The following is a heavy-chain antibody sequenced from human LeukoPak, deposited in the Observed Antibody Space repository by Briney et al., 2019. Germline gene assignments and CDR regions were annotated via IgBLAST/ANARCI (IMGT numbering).Heavy chain of an antibody. CDR2: ISGSTGRT. Sequence: GGSLRLSCAASGFTFSTYAMSWVRQAPGKGLEWVSAISGSTGRTYYADSVKGRFTISRDNSKNTLYLQMNSLRAEDTAVYYCAELGITMIGGVWGKGTTVTISS. CDR3: AELGITMIGGV. CDR1: GFTFSTYA. D-gene: IGHD3-10*02. J-gene: IGHJ6*04. V-gene: IGHV3-23*01.